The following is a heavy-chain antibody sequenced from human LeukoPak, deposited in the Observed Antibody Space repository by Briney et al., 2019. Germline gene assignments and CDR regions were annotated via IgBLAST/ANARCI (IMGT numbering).Heavy chain of an antibody. J-gene: IGHJ4*02. CDR2: IYYSGST. D-gene: IGHD3-3*01. V-gene: IGHV4-59*01. CDR3: ATAYYDFWIWLGSFDY. Sequence: SETLSLTCTVSGGSISSYYWSWIRQPPGKGLEWIGYIYYSGSTNYNPSLKSRVTISVDTSKNQFSLKLSSVTAADTAVYYCATAYYDFWIWLGSFDYWGQGTLVTVSS. CDR1: GGSISSYY.